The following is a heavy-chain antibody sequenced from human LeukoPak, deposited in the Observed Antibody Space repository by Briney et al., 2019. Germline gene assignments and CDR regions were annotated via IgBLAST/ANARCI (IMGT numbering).Heavy chain of an antibody. CDR1: GFTFYNYA. Sequence: GGSLRLSCAASGFTFYNYAMAWVRQAPGKGLEWVSVINSGGNAYYADSVKGRFTISRDNSKNMLYLQMHSLRAEDTAVYYCARSQGGTMSLRHFDLWGRGTLVTVSS. D-gene: IGHD3-22*01. J-gene: IGHJ2*01. V-gene: IGHV3-23*01. CDR2: INSGGNA. CDR3: ARSQGGTMSLRHFDL.